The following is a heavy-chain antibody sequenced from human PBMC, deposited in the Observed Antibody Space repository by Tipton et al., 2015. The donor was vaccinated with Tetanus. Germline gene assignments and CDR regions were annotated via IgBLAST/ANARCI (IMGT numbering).Heavy chain of an antibody. CDR3: ARNVGRDYYESSGYYMDV. D-gene: IGHD3-22*01. CDR1: GYTFTSYG. J-gene: IGHJ6*03. V-gene: IGHV1-18*01. CDR2: ISAYNGNT. Sequence: QSGPEVKKPGASVKVSCKASGYTFTSYGISWVRQAPGQGLEWMGWISAYNGNTNYAQKLQGRVTMTTDTSTSTAYMELRSLRSEDTAVYYCARNVGRDYYESSGYYMDVWGKGTTVTVSS.